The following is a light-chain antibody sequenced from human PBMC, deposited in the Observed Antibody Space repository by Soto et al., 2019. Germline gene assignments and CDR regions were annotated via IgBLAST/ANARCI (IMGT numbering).Light chain of an antibody. CDR2: DVS. Sequence: QSALTQPASVSGSPGQSITISCTGTSSDVGAYNYVSWYQQYPGKAPKLLIYDVSYRPSGVSNRFSGSKSGNTASLTISGLQAEDEADIYCSSHTSSSTLVVFGGGTKLTVL. CDR3: SSHTSSSTLVV. J-gene: IGLJ2*01. CDR1: SSDVGAYNY. V-gene: IGLV2-14*01.